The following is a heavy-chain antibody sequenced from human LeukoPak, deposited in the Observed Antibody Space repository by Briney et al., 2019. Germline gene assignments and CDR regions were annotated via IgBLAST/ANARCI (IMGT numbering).Heavy chain of an antibody. CDR3: ARGTSGGYFDY. V-gene: IGHV3-74*01. J-gene: IGHJ4*02. CDR2: INSDGFST. D-gene: IGHD1-26*01. CDR1: GFTFSSFW. Sequence: GGSLRLSYAASGFTFSSFWIHWVRQVPGKGLVWVSRINSDGFSTSYADSVKGRFTISRDNAKNTLYLQMNSLRAEDTAVYYCARGTSGGYFDYWGQGTLVTVSS.